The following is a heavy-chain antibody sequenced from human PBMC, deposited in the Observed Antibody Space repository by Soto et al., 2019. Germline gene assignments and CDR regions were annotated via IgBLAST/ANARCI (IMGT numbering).Heavy chain of an antibody. D-gene: IGHD3-22*01. CDR1: GFTFSTYG. V-gene: IGHV3-23*01. CDR3: ARSSNYYDSSGDSNFDY. J-gene: IGHJ4*02. CDR2: IIVSGAST. Sequence: GGSLRLSCAASGFTFSTYGMNWVRQAPGRGLEWVSGIIVSGASTYYADSVKGRLIISRDNSMNTLYLQMNSLRAEDTAVYYCARSSNYYDSSGDSNFDYWGQGTLVTVSS.